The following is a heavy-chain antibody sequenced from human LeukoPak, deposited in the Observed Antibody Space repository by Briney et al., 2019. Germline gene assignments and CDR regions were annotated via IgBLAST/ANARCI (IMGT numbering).Heavy chain of an antibody. Sequence: SETLSLTCTVSGGSVSSGSYYWSWIRQPPGKGLEWIGYIYYNGSTNYNPSLKSRVTISVDTSKNQFSLKLSSVTAADTAVYYCGGFSTSDRPNYYYGMDVWGKGTTVTVSS. CDR3: GGFSTSDRPNYYYGMDV. CDR2: IYYNGST. V-gene: IGHV4-61*01. D-gene: IGHD2-2*01. CDR1: GGSVSSGSYY. J-gene: IGHJ6*04.